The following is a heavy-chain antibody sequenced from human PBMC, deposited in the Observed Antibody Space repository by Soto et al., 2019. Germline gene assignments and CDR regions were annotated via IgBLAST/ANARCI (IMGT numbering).Heavy chain of an antibody. V-gene: IGHV4-34*01. J-gene: IGHJ4*02. Sequence: SETLSLTCAVYGGSFSGYYWSWIRQPPGKGLEWIGEINHSGSTNYNPSLKSRVTISVDTSKNQFSLKLSSVTAADTAVYYCARGSRGAVSGSYRIDYWGQGTLVTVSS. CDR3: ARGSRGAVSGSYRIDY. CDR1: GGSFSGYY. D-gene: IGHD1-26*01. CDR2: INHSGST.